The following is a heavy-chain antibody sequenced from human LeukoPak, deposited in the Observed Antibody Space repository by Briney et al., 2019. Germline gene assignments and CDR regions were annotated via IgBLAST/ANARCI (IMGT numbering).Heavy chain of an antibody. Sequence: GGSLRLSCAASGFTFSSYGMSWVRQAPGKGLEWVSAISGSGGSTYYADSVKGRFTISRDNSKNTLYLQMNSLRAEDTAVYYCAKDDAWLQFGDWGRGTLVTVSS. CDR1: GFTFSSYG. CDR2: ISGSGGST. D-gene: IGHD5-24*01. J-gene: IGHJ4*02. V-gene: IGHV3-23*01. CDR3: AKDDAWLQFGD.